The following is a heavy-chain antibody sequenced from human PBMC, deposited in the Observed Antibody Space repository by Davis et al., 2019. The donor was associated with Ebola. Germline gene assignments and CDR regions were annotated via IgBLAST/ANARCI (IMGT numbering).Heavy chain of an antibody. V-gene: IGHV3-23*01. CDR1: GFTFRNYD. Sequence: GESLKISCAASGFTFRNYDMNWVRQAPGKGLEWVSAISDGGGSTYYADSVKGRFTISRDNSKNTLYLQMNSLRAEDTAVYYCARVLISNNHCQNFDPWGQGTLVTVSS. CDR2: ISDGGGST. J-gene: IGHJ5*02. D-gene: IGHD2/OR15-2a*01. CDR3: ARVLISNNHCQNFDP.